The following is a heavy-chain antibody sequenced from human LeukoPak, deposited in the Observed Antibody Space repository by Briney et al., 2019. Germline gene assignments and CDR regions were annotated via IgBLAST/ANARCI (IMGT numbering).Heavy chain of an antibody. CDR1: GGSISSCY. J-gene: IGHJ4*02. CDR2: IYYSGST. V-gene: IGHV4-59*01. Sequence: PSETLSLTCTVSGGSISSCYWSWIRQPPGKGLEGMGDIYYSGSTNYNPSLKSRVTISVDTSKNQFSLKLSSVTAADTAVYYCAREGAVAGGFDYWGQGTLVTVSS. D-gene: IGHD6-19*01. CDR3: AREGAVAGGFDY.